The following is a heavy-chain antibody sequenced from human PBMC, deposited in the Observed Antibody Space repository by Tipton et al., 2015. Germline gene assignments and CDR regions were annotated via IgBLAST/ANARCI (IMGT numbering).Heavy chain of an antibody. Sequence: TLSLTCTFSADSISNYYWSWIRQPPGKGLEWIGFIYYSGSTNYNPSLKSRVTISVDMSKHQFSLNLSSVTAADTAVYYCARVGSTSSWYPFDYWGQGTLVTVSS. V-gene: IGHV4-59*01. CDR2: IYYSGST. CDR3: ARVGSTSSWYPFDY. J-gene: IGHJ4*02. D-gene: IGHD6-13*01. CDR1: ADSISNYY.